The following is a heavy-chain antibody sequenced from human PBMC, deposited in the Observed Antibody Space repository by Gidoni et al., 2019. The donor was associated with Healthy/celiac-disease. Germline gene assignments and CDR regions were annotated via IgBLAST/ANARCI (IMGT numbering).Heavy chain of an antibody. CDR1: GYTFTGYY. Sequence: QVQLVQSGAEVKKPGASVKVSCKASGYTFTGYYMHWVRQAPGQGLEWIGWINPNSGGTNYAQKLQGWVTMTRDTSISTAYMELSRLRSDDTAVYYCARGSERIGVAVAGWFDPWGQGTLVTVSS. V-gene: IGHV1-2*04. J-gene: IGHJ5*02. D-gene: IGHD6-19*01. CDR2: INPNSGGT. CDR3: ARGSERIGVAVAGWFDP.